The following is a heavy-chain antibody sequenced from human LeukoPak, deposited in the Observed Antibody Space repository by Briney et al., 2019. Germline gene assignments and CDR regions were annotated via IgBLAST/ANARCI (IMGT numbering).Heavy chain of an antibody. J-gene: IGHJ5*02. CDR1: GFNFSIYS. CDR3: PRITAYDDP. CDR2: ISGLGDNT. Sequence: PGGSLRLSCAASGFNFSIYSMNWVRQAPGKGLEWVSTISGLGDNTYYADSVKGRFTISRDNSRNTLYLQMNSLRAEDTAVYYCPRITAYDDPWGQGTLVTVSS. D-gene: IGHD1-20*01. V-gene: IGHV3-23*01.